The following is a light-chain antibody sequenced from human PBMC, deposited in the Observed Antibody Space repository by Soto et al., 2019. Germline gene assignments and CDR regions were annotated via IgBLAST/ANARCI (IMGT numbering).Light chain of an antibody. Sequence: DVQMTQSPSSLSASVGDRVTITCQASHDISDYLNWYQHKPGEAPKLLIYDASKLEAGVPSRFSGSGSGTEFSLTITGLQPEDFVTYYCQYLNGAPTITFGQGTRLEIK. CDR2: DAS. J-gene: IGKJ5*01. CDR3: QYLNGAPTIT. V-gene: IGKV1-33*01. CDR1: HDISDY.